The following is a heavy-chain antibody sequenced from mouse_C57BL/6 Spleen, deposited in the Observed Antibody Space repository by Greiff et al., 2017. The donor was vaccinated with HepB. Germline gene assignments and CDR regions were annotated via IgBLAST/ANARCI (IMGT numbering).Heavy chain of an antibody. CDR2: LSSGGSYT. J-gene: IGHJ2*01. CDR3: ARRATAVPFDY. V-gene: IGHV5-6*01. Sequence: EVQLVESGGDLVKPGGSLKLSCAASGFTFSSYGMSWVRQTPDKRLEWVATLSSGGSYTYYPDSVKGRFTISRDNAKNTLYLQMSILKSEDTAMYYCARRATAVPFDYWGQGTTLTVSS. D-gene: IGHD6-1*01. CDR1: GFTFSSYG.